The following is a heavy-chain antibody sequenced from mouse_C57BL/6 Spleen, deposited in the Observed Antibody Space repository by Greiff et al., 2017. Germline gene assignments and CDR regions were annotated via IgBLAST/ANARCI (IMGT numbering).Heavy chain of an antibody. Sequence: QVQLQQPGAELVKPGASVKLSCKASGYTFTSYWMQWVKQRPGQGLEWIGEIDPSDSYTNYNQKFKGKATLTVDTTSSTAYMQLSSLTSADSAVYYCARSAYWGQGTTLTVSS. J-gene: IGHJ2*01. CDR1: GYTFTSYW. V-gene: IGHV1-50*01. CDR3: ARSAY. CDR2: IDPSDSYT.